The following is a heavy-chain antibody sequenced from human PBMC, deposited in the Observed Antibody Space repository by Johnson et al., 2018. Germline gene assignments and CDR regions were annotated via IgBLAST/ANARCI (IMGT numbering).Heavy chain of an antibody. Sequence: EVQLVETGGGLVKPGGSLRLSCAASGFTFSSYSMNWVRQAPGKGLEWVSSISSSSSYIYYADSVKGRFTISRDNSKNTLYLQMNSLRAEDTAVYYCARVDSASYYYYYYMDVWGKGTTVTVSS. CDR3: ARVDSASYYYYYYMDV. D-gene: IGHD5-18*01. V-gene: IGHV3-21*01. CDR2: ISSSSSYI. J-gene: IGHJ6*03. CDR1: GFTFSSYS.